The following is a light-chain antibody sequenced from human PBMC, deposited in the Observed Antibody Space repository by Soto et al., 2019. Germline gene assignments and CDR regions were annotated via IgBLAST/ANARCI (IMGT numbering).Light chain of an antibody. CDR3: QQRSNWRIT. J-gene: IGKJ5*01. V-gene: IGKV3-11*01. CDR1: QSVSSY. CDR2: DAS. Sequence: EIVLTQSPATLSLSPGERATLSCRASQSVSSYLAWYQQKPGQAPRLLIYDASNRATGIPARFSGSGSGTDFTLTISSLAPVDFAVYYCQQRSNWRITFGQGTRLEIK.